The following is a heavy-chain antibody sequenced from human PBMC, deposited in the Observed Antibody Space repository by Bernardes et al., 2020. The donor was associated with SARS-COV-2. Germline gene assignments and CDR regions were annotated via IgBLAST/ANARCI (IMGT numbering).Heavy chain of an antibody. Sequence: SVKVSCKASGGTFSSYAISWVRQAPGQGLEWMGGIIPIFGTANYAQKFQGRVTITADKSTSTAYMELSSLRSEDTAVYYCARFRSPQLLWPDYYYYGMDVWGQGTTVTVSS. V-gene: IGHV1-69*06. D-gene: IGHD2-2*01. CDR1: GGTFSSYA. CDR2: IIPIFGTA. CDR3: ARFRSPQLLWPDYYYYGMDV. J-gene: IGHJ6*02.